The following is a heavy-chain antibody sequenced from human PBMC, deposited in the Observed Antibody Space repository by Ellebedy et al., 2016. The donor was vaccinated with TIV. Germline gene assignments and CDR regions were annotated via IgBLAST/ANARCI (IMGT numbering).Heavy chain of an antibody. Sequence: GGSLRLSCAASGVTLKTYWMSWVRQAPGKGLEWVATIKQDGSVIYYGDSVNGRFTTSGDIAKNLLYLQMNSLRAEDTAVYYCASEMGTPISKYGMDVWGRGTTVTVSS. CDR1: GVTLKTYW. D-gene: IGHD7-27*01. V-gene: IGHV3-7*03. J-gene: IGHJ6*02. CDR3: ASEMGTPISKYGMDV. CDR2: IKQDGSVI.